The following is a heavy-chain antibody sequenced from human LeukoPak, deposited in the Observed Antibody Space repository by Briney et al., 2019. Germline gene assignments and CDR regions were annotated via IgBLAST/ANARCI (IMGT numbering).Heavy chain of an antibody. CDR1: GGSFSGYY. V-gene: IGHV4-34*01. J-gene: IGHJ4*02. CDR3: ARGPSFITTLWSGYYDY. Sequence: SETLSLTCAVYGGSFSGYYWSWIRQPPGKGLEWIGEINHSGSTNYNPSLRSRVTISVDTSKNQFSLKLSSVTAADTAVYYCARGPSFITTLWSGYYDYWGQGTLVTVSS. D-gene: IGHD3-3*01. CDR2: INHSGST.